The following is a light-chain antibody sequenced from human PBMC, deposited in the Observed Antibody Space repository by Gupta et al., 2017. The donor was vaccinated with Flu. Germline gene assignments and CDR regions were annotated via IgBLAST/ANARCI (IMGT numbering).Light chain of an antibody. CDR3: QKRSNWPPYT. Sequence: EIVLTQSPATLSLSPGERATLSCRASQSVGTYLAWYQQKPGQTPRLLIYDASNRDTGIPARFSDSGSGTDFTLTISSREPEDFAVYYCQKRSNWPPYTFGQGTRLEIK. J-gene: IGKJ2*01. CDR1: QSVGTY. CDR2: DAS. V-gene: IGKV3-11*01.